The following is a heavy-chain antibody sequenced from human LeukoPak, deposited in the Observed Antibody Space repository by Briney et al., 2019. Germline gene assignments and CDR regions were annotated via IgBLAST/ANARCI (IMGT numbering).Heavy chain of an antibody. J-gene: IGHJ4*02. Sequence: PGGSLRLSCVGSGFTFSDAWMSWVRQAPGKGLEWVGRIKSKSDGGTIDYAAPVKGRFTISRDDSRNTLYLQMNSLKTEDTAVSYCTTRRQDGWWGQGTLVTVS. CDR1: GFTFSDAW. V-gene: IGHV3-15*01. CDR2: IKSKSDGGTI. CDR3: TTRRQDGW. D-gene: IGHD2-15*01.